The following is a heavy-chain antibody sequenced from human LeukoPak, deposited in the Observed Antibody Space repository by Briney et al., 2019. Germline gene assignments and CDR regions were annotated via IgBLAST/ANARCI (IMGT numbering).Heavy chain of an antibody. CDR3: ATLFWSGYY. D-gene: IGHD3-3*01. CDR2: VRYSGKT. CDR1: GGSISSSSSY. V-gene: IGHV4-39*07. J-gene: IGHJ4*02. Sequence: SETLSLTCTVSGGSISSSSSYWGWIRQPPGKGLEWIGSVRYSGKTYYNPSLKSRVTISVDTSKNQFSLKLSSVTAADTAVYYCATLFWSGYYWGQGTLVTVSS.